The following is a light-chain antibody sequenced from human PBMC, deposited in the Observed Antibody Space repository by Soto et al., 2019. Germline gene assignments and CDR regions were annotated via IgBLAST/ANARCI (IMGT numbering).Light chain of an antibody. V-gene: IGKV3-20*01. CDR1: QSVSTNN. J-gene: IGKJ1*01. CDR3: QQYDHSVWT. CDR2: AAS. Sequence: IVLTQSPGTLSSSPGERATLSCRASQSVSTNNLAWYQQRPGRAPRLLIYAASRRATGIPDRFSGSGSGTDFTLTISRLEPEDLAVYYCQQYDHSVWTFGQGTKVDIK.